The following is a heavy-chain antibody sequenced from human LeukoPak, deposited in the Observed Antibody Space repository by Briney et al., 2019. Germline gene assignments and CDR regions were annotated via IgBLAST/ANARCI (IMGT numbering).Heavy chain of an antibody. Sequence: ASVKVSCKASGYTFTGYYMHWVRQAPGQGLEWMGRINPKSGGTNYAQKFQGRVTMTRDASISTAYMELSRLRSDDTAVYYCATLPRDIVLMVYAGYWGQGTLVTVSS. CDR2: INPKSGGT. D-gene: IGHD2-8*01. CDR1: GYTFTGYY. CDR3: ATLPRDIVLMVYAGY. J-gene: IGHJ4*02. V-gene: IGHV1-2*06.